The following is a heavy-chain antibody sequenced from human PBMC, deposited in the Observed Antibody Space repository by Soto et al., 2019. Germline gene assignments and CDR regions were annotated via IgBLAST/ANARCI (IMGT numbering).Heavy chain of an antibody. Sequence: PGGSLRLSCRTSGFAFNSYVMHWVRQAPGKGLEWVAVVWYDGGNEKYADSVKGRFIISRDSSENTLYLQMNTLRVDDTAVYYCARDLTADYWGQGTLVTVSS. CDR1: GFAFNSYV. V-gene: IGHV3-33*01. CDR2: VWYDGGNE. CDR3: ARDLTADY. J-gene: IGHJ4*02. D-gene: IGHD3-9*01.